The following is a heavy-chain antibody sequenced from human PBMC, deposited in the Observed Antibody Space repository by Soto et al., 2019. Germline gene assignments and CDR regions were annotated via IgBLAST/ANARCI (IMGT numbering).Heavy chain of an antibody. CDR2: ISSSSSYI. CDR1: GFTFSSYS. Sequence: PGGSLRLSCAASGFTFSSYSMNWVRQAPGKGLEWVSSISSSSSYIYYADSVKGRFTISRDNAKNSLYLQMSSLRAEDTAVYYCARAPILRFLERLTHDAFDIWGQGTMVTVSS. CDR3: ARAPILRFLERLTHDAFDI. D-gene: IGHD3-3*01. V-gene: IGHV3-21*01. J-gene: IGHJ3*02.